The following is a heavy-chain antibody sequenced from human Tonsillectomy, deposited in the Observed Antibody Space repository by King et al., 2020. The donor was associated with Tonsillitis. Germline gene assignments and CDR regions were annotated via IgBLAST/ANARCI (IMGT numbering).Heavy chain of an antibody. V-gene: IGHV4-59*01. Sequence: QLQESGPGLVKPSETLSLTCTVSGGSINSDYWSWIRQPPGRGLDWIGYIYYSGIPNYNPSLKSRVTISVDTSKNQFSLKLSSVTAADTAVYYCARGRVAVAGFDYWGQGTLVTVSS. CDR1: GGSINSDY. CDR3: ARGRVAVAGFDY. J-gene: IGHJ4*02. D-gene: IGHD6-19*01. CDR2: IYYSGIP.